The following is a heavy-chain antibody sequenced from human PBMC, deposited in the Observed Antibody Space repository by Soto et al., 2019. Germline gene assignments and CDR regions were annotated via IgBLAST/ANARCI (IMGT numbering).Heavy chain of an antibody. CDR3: ARGRYGDY. Sequence: APGQGLEWMGWISAHNGNTDYAQKLQGRVIVTRDTSTSTAYMELRSLRSDDTAVYYCARGRYGDYWGQGAPVTVSS. V-gene: IGHV1-18*01. D-gene: IGHD1-1*01. CDR2: ISAHNGNT. J-gene: IGHJ4*02.